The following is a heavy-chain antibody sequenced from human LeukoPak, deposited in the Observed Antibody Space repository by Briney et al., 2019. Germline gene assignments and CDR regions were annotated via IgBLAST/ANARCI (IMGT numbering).Heavy chain of an antibody. J-gene: IGHJ4*02. V-gene: IGHV3-23*01. Sequence: PGGSLRLSCAASGFTFSSYAMSWVRQAPGKGLEWVSAISGSGGSTYYADSVKGRFTISRDNSKNTLYLQMNSLRAEDTAVYYCARRSGPTSGYFDYWGQGTLVTVSS. D-gene: IGHD3-3*01. CDR1: GFTFSSYA. CDR3: ARRSGPTSGYFDY. CDR2: ISGSGGST.